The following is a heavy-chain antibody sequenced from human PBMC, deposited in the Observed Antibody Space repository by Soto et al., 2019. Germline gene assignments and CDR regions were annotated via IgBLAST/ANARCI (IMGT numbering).Heavy chain of an antibody. CDR2: ISYDGDKK. J-gene: IGHJ6*02. V-gene: IGHV3-30*18. Sequence: QVQLVESGGGVVQPGTSLRLSCAASGFTFPNYAMHWVRQAPGKGLEWVAVISYDGDKKFYAGSVRGRLSVSRDNAENTVSLQMKSLRPEDTAVYYCAKDLHDSSGYWAESYYYYGLDVWGQGTTVTVSS. CDR3: AKDLHDSSGYWAESYYYYGLDV. CDR1: GFTFPNYA. D-gene: IGHD3-22*01.